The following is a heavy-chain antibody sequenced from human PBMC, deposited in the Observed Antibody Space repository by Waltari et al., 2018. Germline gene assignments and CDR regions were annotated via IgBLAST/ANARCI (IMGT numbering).Heavy chain of an antibody. CDR1: GLSLSSSGTR. J-gene: IGHJ6*02. V-gene: IGHV2-70D*14. CDR3: ARMVGPTYYHGLDV. CDR2: IDWDEDK. Sequence: QVTLKESGPALVKPTQTLTLTCTVSGLSLSSSGTRVSGVRQPPGKALEWLARIDWDEDKYYSPSLKARLTISKDTFKNQVVLTMTNVDPVDTATYYCARMVGPTYYHGLDVWGQGTTVIVSS. D-gene: IGHD1-26*01.